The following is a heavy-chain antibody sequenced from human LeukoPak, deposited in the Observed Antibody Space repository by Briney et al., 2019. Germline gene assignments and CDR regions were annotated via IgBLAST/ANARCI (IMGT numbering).Heavy chain of an antibody. Sequence: PSGTLSLTCAVSGGSISSSYWSWIRQPPGKGLEWIGYIYYSGSINYNPSLKSRVTISVDTSKNQFSLKLSSVTAADTAVYYCARAASDYDILTGYIPAPFDYWGQGTLVTVSS. D-gene: IGHD3-9*01. CDR1: GGSISSSY. V-gene: IGHV4-59*01. CDR2: IYYSGSI. CDR3: ARAASDYDILTGYIPAPFDY. J-gene: IGHJ4*02.